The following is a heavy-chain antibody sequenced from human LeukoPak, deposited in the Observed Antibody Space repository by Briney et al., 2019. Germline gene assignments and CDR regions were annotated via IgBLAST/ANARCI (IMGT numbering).Heavy chain of an antibody. Sequence: ASVKVSCKASGYTFTSYYMHCVRQAPGQGLEWMGIINPSGGSTSYAQKFQGRVTMTRDTSTSTVYMELSSLRSEDTAVYYCARDSPYYDILTGYYNNWFDPWGQGTLVTVSS. J-gene: IGHJ5*02. D-gene: IGHD3-9*01. CDR1: GYTFTSYY. CDR3: ARDSPYYDILTGYYNNWFDP. CDR2: INPSGGST. V-gene: IGHV1-46*01.